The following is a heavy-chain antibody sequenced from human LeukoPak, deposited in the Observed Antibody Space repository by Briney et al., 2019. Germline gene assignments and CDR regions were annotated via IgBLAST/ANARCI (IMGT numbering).Heavy chain of an antibody. D-gene: IGHD5-18*01. CDR1: GFNFNSYT. V-gene: IGHV3-23*05. CDR2: ILASGSPT. Sequence: GGSLRLSCAASGFNFNSYTMNWVRQAPGKGLQWVANILASGSPTYYADSVKGRFTISRDNSKNTLYLQMNSLRAEDTAVYYCAKAVYLSRIQPGGYWGQGTLVTVSS. CDR3: AKAVYLSRIQPGGY. J-gene: IGHJ4*02.